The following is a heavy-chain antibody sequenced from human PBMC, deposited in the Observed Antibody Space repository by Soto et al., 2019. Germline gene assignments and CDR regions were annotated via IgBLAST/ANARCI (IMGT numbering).Heavy chain of an antibody. J-gene: IGHJ5*02. CDR3: TTDYMGAPWDP. CDR1: GFTFSNVW. Sequence: PGRLLRLSCAVSGFTFSNVWINCVRQDPGKGLEWVGRIKSKTDGGTTDYAAPVKGRFTISRDDSKNTLYLQMNSLKTEDTAVYYCTTDYMGAPWDPWGQGTLVTVSS. V-gene: IGHV3-15*07. CDR2: IKSKTDGGTT. D-gene: IGHD3-10*01.